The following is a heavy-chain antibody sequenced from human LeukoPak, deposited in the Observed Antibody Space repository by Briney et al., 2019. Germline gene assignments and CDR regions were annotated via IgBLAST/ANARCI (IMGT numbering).Heavy chain of an antibody. CDR3: ASGSYYSHYYYYGMDV. V-gene: IGHV1-18*01. J-gene: IGHJ6*02. D-gene: IGHD3-10*01. CDR1: GYTFTSYG. Sequence: ASVKVSSKASGYTFTSYGISWVRQAPGQGLEWMGWISAYNGNTNYAQKLQGRVTMTTDTSTSTAYMELRSLRSDDTAVYYCASGSYYSHYYYYGMDVWGQGTTVTVSS. CDR2: ISAYNGNT.